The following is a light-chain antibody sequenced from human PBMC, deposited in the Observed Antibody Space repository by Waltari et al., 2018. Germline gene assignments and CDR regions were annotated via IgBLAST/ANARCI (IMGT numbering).Light chain of an antibody. Sequence: AIRMTQSPSSLPASTGDRVPITCRASQDISNYLAWYQQKPGKAPKLLIYGASTLQSGVPSRFSGSGSGTDFTLTISWLQSEDFATYYCQQYFNYPPWTFGQGTKVEIK. V-gene: IGKV1-8*01. CDR1: QDISNY. J-gene: IGKJ1*01. CDR3: QQYFNYPPWT. CDR2: GAS.